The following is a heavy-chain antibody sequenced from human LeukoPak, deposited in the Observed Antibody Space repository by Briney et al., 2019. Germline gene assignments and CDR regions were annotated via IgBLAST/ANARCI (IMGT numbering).Heavy chain of an antibody. D-gene: IGHD6-13*01. V-gene: IGHV3-23*01. CDR3: AKDGRAAAAPFDY. CDR1: GFTFSSYA. J-gene: IGHJ4*02. CDR2: ISGSGGST. Sequence: GGSLRLSCAASGFTFSSYAMTWVRQAPGKGLEWVSVISGSGGSTYYADSVKGRFTVSRDNSKNTLYQQMNSLRAEDTAVYYCAKDGRAAAAPFDYWGQGTLVTVSS.